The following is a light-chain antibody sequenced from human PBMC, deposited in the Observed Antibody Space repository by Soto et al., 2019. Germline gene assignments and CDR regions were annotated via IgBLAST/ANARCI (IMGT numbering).Light chain of an antibody. J-gene: IGKJ3*01. CDR3: QQYGSSPPFT. CDR2: DAS. CDR1: QSVSSSY. Sequence: EIVLTQSPATLSLSPGERATLSCGASQSVSSSYLAWYQQKPGLAPRLLIYDASSRATGIPDRFSGSWSGTDFTLTISRLEPEDFAVYYCQQYGSSPPFTFGPGTKVDIK. V-gene: IGKV3D-20*01.